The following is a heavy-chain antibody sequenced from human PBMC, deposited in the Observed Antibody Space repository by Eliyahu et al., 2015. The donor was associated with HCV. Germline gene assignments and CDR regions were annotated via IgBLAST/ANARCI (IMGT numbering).Heavy chain of an antibody. J-gene: IGHJ4*02. CDR3: ARDIYSSSLVDY. D-gene: IGHD6-13*01. CDR2: ISYDGSNK. V-gene: IGHV3-30-3*01. Sequence: QVQLVESGGGVVQPGRSLRLSCAASGFXFSSYAMHWVRQAPGKGLGWVAVISYDGSNKYYADSVKGRFTISRDNSKNTLYLQMNSLRAEDTAVYYCARDIYSSSLVDYWGQGTLVTVSS. CDR1: GFXFSSYA.